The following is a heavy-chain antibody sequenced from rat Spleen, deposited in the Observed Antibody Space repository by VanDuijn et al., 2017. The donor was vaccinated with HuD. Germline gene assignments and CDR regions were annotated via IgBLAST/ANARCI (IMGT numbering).Heavy chain of an antibody. J-gene: IGHJ2*01. V-gene: IGHV5-29*01. CDR3: VRQWDY. Sequence: EVQLVESGGDLVQPGRSLKLSCAASGFSFSNYGMAWVRQAPTKGLEWVATLSYDATAPYYRDSVKGRFTISRDNAKTTLYLQMDSLRSEDTATYYCVRQWDYWGQGVMVTVSS. CDR2: LSYDATAP. CDR1: GFSFSNYG.